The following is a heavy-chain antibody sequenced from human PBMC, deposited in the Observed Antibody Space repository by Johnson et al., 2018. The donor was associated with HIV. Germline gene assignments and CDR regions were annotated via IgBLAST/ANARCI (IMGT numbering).Heavy chain of an antibody. CDR2: ISYDGSSK. J-gene: IGHJ3*01. D-gene: IGHD6-19*01. Sequence: QVLLVESGGGVVQPGRSLRLSCAASGFTFSSYAMHWVRQAPGMGLEWVAVISYDGSSKYYAESMKGRLSIYRENSMNTLYLQMNSLRAEDTAVYYCATFGYTSGWIVTDDAFDVWGHGTLVTVSS. CDR1: GFTFSSYA. V-gene: IGHV3-30-3*01. CDR3: ATFGYTSGWIVTDDAFDV.